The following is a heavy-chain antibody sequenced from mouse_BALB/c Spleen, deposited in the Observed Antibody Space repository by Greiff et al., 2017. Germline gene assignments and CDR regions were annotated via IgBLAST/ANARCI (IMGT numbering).Heavy chain of an antibody. D-gene: IGHD2-3*01. CDR1: GFAFSSYD. CDR2: ISSGGGST. CDR3: ARHDYDGYFFDY. J-gene: IGHJ2*01. Sequence: DVKLVESGGGLVKPGGSLKLSCAASGFAFSSYDMSWVRQTPEKRLEWVAYISSGGGSTYYPDTVKGRFTISRDNAKNTLYLQMSSLKSEDTAMYYCARHDYDGYFFDYWGQGTTLTVSS. V-gene: IGHV5-12-1*01.